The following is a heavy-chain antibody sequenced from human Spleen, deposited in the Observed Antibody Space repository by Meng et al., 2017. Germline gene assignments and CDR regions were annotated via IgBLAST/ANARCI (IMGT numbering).Heavy chain of an antibody. V-gene: IGHV4-30-2*01. D-gene: IGHD3-10*01. CDR1: GGSISSGGYS. CDR3: ARASYGSGSPLGESWFDP. Sequence: QLQLQESGSGLLKPSQTLSLTCTVPGGSISSGGYSWSWIRQPPGKGLEWIGYIYHSGSTYYNPSLKSRVTMSVERSRNQFSLKLRSVTAADTAVYYCARASYGSGSPLGESWFDPWGQGTLVTVSS. CDR2: IYHSGST. J-gene: IGHJ5*02.